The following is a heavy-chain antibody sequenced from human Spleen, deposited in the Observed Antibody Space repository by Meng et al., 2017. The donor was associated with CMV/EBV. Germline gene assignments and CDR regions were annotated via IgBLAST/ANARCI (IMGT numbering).Heavy chain of an antibody. CDR3: ARAPRLAAAGDRGYYYYGMDV. CDR1: GFTFSSYE. Sequence: GESLKISCAASGFTFSSYEMNWVRQAPGKGLEWVSYISSSGSTIYYADSVKGRFTISRDNAKNSLYLQMNSLRAEDTAVYYCARAPRLAAAGDRGYYYYGMDVWGQGTTVTVSS. V-gene: IGHV3-48*03. D-gene: IGHD6-13*01. CDR2: ISSSGSTI. J-gene: IGHJ6*02.